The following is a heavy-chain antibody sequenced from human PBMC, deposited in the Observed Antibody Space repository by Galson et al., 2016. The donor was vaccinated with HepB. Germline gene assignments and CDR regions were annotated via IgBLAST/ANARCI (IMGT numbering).Heavy chain of an antibody. CDR1: GFTFTTYT. CDR3: ARDRIYCIGGDCYSGGFDY. V-gene: IGHV3-48*02. D-gene: IGHD2-15*01. Sequence: SLRLSCAASGFTFTTYTMNWVRQAPGKGLEWVSYISSSSNTIYYADSVKGRFTISRDDAKNSLYLQMNSLRDEDTAVYYCARDRIYCIGGDCYSGGFDYWDQGTLVTVSS. J-gene: IGHJ4*02. CDR2: ISSSSNTI.